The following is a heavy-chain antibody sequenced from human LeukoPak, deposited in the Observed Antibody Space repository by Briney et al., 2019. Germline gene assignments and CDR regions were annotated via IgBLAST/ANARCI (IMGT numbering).Heavy chain of an antibody. CDR1: GISFTNAW. D-gene: IGHD3-9*01. CDR3: TMDNDIVTGYYRGAFDI. J-gene: IGHJ3*02. V-gene: IGHV3-15*01. CDR2: IKSKSDGWTP. Sequence: GGSLRLSCAASGISFTNAWVSWVRQAPGKGLEWVGRIKSKSDGWTPDYAAPVEGRFTISRDDSKNTLYLQMNSLKTEDTAVYYCTMDNDIVTGYYRGAFDIWGQGTKVTVSS.